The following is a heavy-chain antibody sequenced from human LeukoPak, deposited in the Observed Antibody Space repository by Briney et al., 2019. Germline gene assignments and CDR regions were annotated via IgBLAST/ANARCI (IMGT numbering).Heavy chain of an antibody. V-gene: IGHV3-23*01. CDR2: IGARGDPT. Sequence: GGSLRLSCVASGFTFSAYAMSWVRQAPGKGLEWVSGIGARGDPTYYADSVKGRFIISRDNSKNTLYLQLNSLRAEDTALYFCAPPRPRYSGASISDYWGQGTLVTVSS. CDR3: APPRPRYSGASISDY. J-gene: IGHJ4*02. CDR1: GFTFSAYA. D-gene: IGHD1-26*01.